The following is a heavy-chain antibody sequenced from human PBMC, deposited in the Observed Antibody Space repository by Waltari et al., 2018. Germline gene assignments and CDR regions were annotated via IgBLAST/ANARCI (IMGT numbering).Heavy chain of an antibody. J-gene: IGHJ5*02. D-gene: IGHD3-22*01. CDR1: GGSFSGYY. CDR2: INHSGRT. Sequence: QVQLQQWGAGLLKPSETLSLTCAVYGGSFSGYYWSWIRQPPGRGLEWIGEINHSGRTNYNPSLKSRVTISVDTSKNQFSLKLSSVTAADTAVYYCARGSHYYYDSSGYHWFDPWGQGTLVTVSS. V-gene: IGHV4-34*01. CDR3: ARGSHYYYDSSGYHWFDP.